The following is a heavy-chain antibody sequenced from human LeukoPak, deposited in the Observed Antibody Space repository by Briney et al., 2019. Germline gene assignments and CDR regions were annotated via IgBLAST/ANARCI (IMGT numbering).Heavy chain of an antibody. Sequence: PGGSLRLSCAASGFTFSSYEMNWVRQAPGKGLEWVSYISSSGSTIYYADSVKGRFTVSRDNAKNSLYLQMNSLRAEDTAVYYCARAQLLWFGELLKGGDAFDIWGQGTMVTVSS. V-gene: IGHV3-48*03. J-gene: IGHJ3*02. CDR3: ARAQLLWFGELLKGGDAFDI. D-gene: IGHD3-10*01. CDR1: GFTFSSYE. CDR2: ISSSGSTI.